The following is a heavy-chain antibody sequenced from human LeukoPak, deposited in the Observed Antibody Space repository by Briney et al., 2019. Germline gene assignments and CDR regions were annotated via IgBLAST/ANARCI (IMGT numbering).Heavy chain of an antibody. CDR2: IIPIFGTA. J-gene: IGHJ3*02. CDR1: GGTFISYA. D-gene: IGHD6-13*01. V-gene: IGHV1-69*13. Sequence: ASVKVSCKASGGTFISYAISWVRQAPGQGLEWMGGIIPIFGTANYAQKFQGRVTITADESTSTAYMELSSLRSEDTAVYYCASPIAAAGPKNDAFDIWGQGTIVTVSS. CDR3: ASPIAAAGPKNDAFDI.